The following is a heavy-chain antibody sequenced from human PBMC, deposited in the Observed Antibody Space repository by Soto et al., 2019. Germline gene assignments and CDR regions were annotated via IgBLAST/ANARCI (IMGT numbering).Heavy chain of an antibody. J-gene: IGHJ5*02. Sequence: QVQLVQSGAEVKKPGSSVKVSCKASADTFNSYSLSWLRQAPGQRLEWMGGITPVFGSADYAQTFEDRLTITADVSTSTIYMELSSLRSDDTAVYYCARSLEGTTVTNWFEPWGQGALVTVSS. V-gene: IGHV1-69*01. CDR1: ADTFNSYS. D-gene: IGHD4-17*01. CDR3: ARSLEGTTVTNWFEP. CDR2: ITPVFGSA.